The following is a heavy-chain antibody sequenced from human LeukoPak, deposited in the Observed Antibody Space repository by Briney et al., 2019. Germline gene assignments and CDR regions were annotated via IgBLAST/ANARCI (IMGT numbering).Heavy chain of an antibody. CDR3: ARGRGLYGMDV. CDR2: TSSTGNTM. CDR1: GFTFRSYE. Sequence: GGSLRLSCAASGFTFRSYEMNWVRQAPGKGLEWVSYTSSTGNTMYYADSVKGRFTISRDNANNSLYLQMNSLRVEDTSFYYCARGRGLYGMDVWGQETTVTVSS. J-gene: IGHJ6*02. V-gene: IGHV3-48*03.